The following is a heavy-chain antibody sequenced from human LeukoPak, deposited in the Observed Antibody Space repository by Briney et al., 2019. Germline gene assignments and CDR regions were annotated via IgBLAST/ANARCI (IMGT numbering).Heavy chain of an antibody. D-gene: IGHD2-15*01. CDR1: GYTFISYY. J-gene: IGHJ4*02. CDR3: ARGYCSGGSCYLFDY. V-gene: IGHV1-46*01. Sequence: ASVKVSCKASGYTFISYYMHWERQAPGQGLEWMGIINPSGGSTSYTQKFQGRVTMTRDTSTSTVYMELSSLRSEDTAVYYCARGYCSGGSCYLFDYWGQGTLVTVSS. CDR2: INPSGGST.